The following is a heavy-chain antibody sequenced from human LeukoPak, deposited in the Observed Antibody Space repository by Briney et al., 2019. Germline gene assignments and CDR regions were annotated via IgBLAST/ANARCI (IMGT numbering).Heavy chain of an antibody. V-gene: IGHV1-69*02. CDR1: GGTFSSYT. Sequence: SVKVSCKASGGTFSSYTISWVRQAPGQGLEWMGRIIPILGIANYAQKFQGRVTITADKSTSTAYMELSSLRSEDTAVYCCARVDSSGYYLDYWGQGTLVTVSS. J-gene: IGHJ4*02. CDR2: IIPILGIA. D-gene: IGHD3-22*01. CDR3: ARVDSSGYYLDY.